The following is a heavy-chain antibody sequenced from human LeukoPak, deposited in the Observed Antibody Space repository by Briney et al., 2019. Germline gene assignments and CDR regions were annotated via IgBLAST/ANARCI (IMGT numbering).Heavy chain of an antibody. D-gene: IGHD3-22*01. J-gene: IGHJ4*02. CDR1: GFTFSSYA. V-gene: IGHV3-30-3*01. CDR3: ARDDRSGYYYASLDY. Sequence: GGSPRHSCAASGFTFSSYAMDWVRQAPGKGLEWVAVISYDGSNKYYADSVKGRFTISRDNSKNTLYLQMNSLRAEDTAVYYCARDDRSGYYYASLDYWGQRTPVTVSS. CDR2: ISYDGSNK.